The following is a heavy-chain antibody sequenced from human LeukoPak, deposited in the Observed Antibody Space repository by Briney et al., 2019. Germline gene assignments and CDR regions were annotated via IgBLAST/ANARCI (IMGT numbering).Heavy chain of an antibody. Sequence: ASVTVSCKASGYTFTSYGISWVRQAPGQGLEWMGWISAYNGNTNYAQKLQGRVTMTTDTSTSTAYMELRSLRSDDTAVYYCARDLAVATITTFDYWGQGTLVTVSS. CDR2: ISAYNGNT. V-gene: IGHV1-18*01. J-gene: IGHJ4*02. D-gene: IGHD5-12*01. CDR3: ARDLAVATITTFDY. CDR1: GYTFTSYG.